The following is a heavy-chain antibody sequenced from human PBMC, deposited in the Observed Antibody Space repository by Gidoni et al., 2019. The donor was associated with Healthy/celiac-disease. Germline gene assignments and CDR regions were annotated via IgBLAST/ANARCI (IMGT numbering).Heavy chain of an antibody. Sequence: QVQLQQWGAGLLKPSETLSLTCAVYGGSFSGYYWSWIRQPPGKGLEWIGEINHRGSTKYNLSLKSRVSISVDTSKNQFSLKLSSVTSADTAVYYCVRAGDCSGGRCSRPLDYWGQGTLVTVSS. CDR2: INHRGST. V-gene: IGHV4-34*01. D-gene: IGHD2-15*01. CDR3: VRAGDCSGGRCSRPLDY. J-gene: IGHJ4*02. CDR1: GGSFSGYY.